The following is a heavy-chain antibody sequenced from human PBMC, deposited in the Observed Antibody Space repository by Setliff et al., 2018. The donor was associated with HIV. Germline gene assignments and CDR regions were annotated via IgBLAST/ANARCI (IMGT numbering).Heavy chain of an antibody. V-gene: IGHV5-51*01. CDR3: ARQKVVAGTAGLYYYYGVDV. D-gene: IGHD6-19*01. J-gene: IGHJ6*02. Sequence: GESLKISCQTSGYTFSMYWIGWVRQRPGKGLEWMAILYPGDSDIRYSPSFQGQVTISADKSISTAYLQWSSLKASDTAIYYCARQKVVAGTAGLYYYYGVDVWGQGTTVTVSS. CDR2: LYPGDSDI. CDR1: GYTFSMYW.